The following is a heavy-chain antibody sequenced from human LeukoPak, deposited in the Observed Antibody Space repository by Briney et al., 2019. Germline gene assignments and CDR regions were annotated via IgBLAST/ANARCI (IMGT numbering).Heavy chain of an antibody. CDR2: ISGSGGST. Sequence: GGSLRLSCAASGFTFSSYAMSWVRQAPGKGLEWVSAISGSGGSTYYADSVKGRFTISRDNSKNTLYLQMNCLRAEDTAVYYCAKGTTMIVVVITSYYYYGMDVWGQGTTVTVSS. J-gene: IGHJ6*02. CDR3: AKGTTMIVVVITSYYYYGMDV. V-gene: IGHV3-23*01. CDR1: GFTFSSYA. D-gene: IGHD3-22*01.